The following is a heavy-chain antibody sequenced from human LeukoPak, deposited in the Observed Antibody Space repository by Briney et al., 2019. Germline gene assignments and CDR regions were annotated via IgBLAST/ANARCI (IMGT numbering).Heavy chain of an antibody. CDR3: AREQGFRYGALDY. CDR2: ISYDGSNK. D-gene: IGHD4-17*01. Sequence: PGGSLRLSCAASGFTFSSYSMNWVRQAPGKGLEWVAVISYDGSNKYYADSVKGRFTISRDNSKNTLYLQMNSLRAEDTAVYYCAREQGFRYGALDYWGQGTLVTVSS. J-gene: IGHJ4*02. V-gene: IGHV3-30*03. CDR1: GFTFSSYS.